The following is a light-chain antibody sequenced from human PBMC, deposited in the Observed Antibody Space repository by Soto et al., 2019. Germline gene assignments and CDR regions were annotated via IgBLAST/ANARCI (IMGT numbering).Light chain of an antibody. V-gene: IGKV1-5*03. CDR3: QQYESYHT. Sequence: DIQMTQSPSTLSASVGDRVSITCRASQTVNSRLAWYQQKPGKAPKLLIYKASTLETGVPSRFSGSGSGTEFTLTISRLQPDDFATYYCQQYESYHTFGQGTKLEIK. CDR2: KAS. CDR1: QTVNSR. J-gene: IGKJ2*01.